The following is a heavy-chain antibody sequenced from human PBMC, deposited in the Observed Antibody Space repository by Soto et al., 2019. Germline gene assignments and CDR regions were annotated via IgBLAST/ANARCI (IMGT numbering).Heavy chain of an antibody. CDR3: VREVYCFVSGALFDY. CDR2: IIPILGIA. J-gene: IGHJ4*02. D-gene: IGHD3-10*01. CDR1: GGTFSSYT. Sequence: QVQLVQSGAEVKKPGSSVKVSCKASGGTFSSYTISWVRQAPGQGLEWMGRIIPILGIANYAQKFQGRVTMTAGKSTSSAYMELSSLRSEDTAVYYCVREVYCFVSGALFDYWGQGTLVSVSS. V-gene: IGHV1-69*08.